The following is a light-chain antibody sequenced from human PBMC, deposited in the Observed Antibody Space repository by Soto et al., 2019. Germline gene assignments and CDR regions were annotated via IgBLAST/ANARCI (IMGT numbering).Light chain of an antibody. J-gene: IGKJ1*01. CDR3: QQSYSMPWT. CDR1: QSINRY. CDR2: AAS. V-gene: IGKV1-39*01. Sequence: DIQMTQSPSSLSASVGDRATITCRASQSINRYLNWYQQKPGKAPKLLIYAASTLQSGVPSRFSGSGSGTDLTLTISDLQPEDFATYYCQQSYSMPWTFGQGTKVEIK.